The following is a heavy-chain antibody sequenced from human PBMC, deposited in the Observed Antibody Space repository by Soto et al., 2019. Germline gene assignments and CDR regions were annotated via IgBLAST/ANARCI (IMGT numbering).Heavy chain of an antibody. CDR2: ITWNSGTI. D-gene: IGHD4-17*01. V-gene: IGHV3-9*01. CDR3: AKDGDYGEPSLDL. J-gene: IGHJ5*02. Sequence: GGSLRLSCAASGFTFDDYAMHWARHAPGKGLEWVAGITWNSGTILYGDSVKGRFTISRDNAKKSLYLQMNSLGPEDTAFYYCAKDGDYGEPSLDLWGQGTLVTVSS. CDR1: GFTFDDYA.